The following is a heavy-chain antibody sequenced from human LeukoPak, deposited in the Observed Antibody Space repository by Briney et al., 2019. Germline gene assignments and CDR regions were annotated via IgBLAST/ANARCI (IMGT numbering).Heavy chain of an antibody. J-gene: IGHJ4*02. Sequence: GGSLRLSCAASGFNFMTYAMNWVRQAPGKGLEWVSGISGSGGSTYYADSVTGRFTISRDNSKNTVHLQMHSLTAADTAIYYCAKDLGDYVTGRDYWGQGTLVTVSS. D-gene: IGHD4-17*01. CDR2: ISGSGGST. CDR3: AKDLGDYVTGRDY. V-gene: IGHV3-23*01. CDR1: GFNFMTYA.